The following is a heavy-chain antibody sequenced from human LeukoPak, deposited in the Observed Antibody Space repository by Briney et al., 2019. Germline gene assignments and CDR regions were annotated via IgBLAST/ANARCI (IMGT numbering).Heavy chain of an antibody. CDR2: ISGSGDST. CDR3: AKIPQVATFAVPNFDH. D-gene: IGHD3-3*01. CDR1: GFIISSFA. V-gene: IGHV3-23*01. Sequence: WGTLRLSCAASGFIISSFALNWVRQAPGKGLEWVSIISGSGDSTYYTDPVRGRIIISRANSKTTLYLHMNSLSAEDTAIYYCAKIPQVATFAVPNFDHWGQGTLVTVCS. J-gene: IGHJ4*02.